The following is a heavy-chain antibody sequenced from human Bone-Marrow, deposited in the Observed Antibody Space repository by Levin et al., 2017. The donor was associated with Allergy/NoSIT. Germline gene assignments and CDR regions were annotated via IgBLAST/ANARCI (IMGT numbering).Heavy chain of an antibody. J-gene: IGHJ3*02. D-gene: IGHD3-10*01. Sequence: AGESLKISCAASAFTFSSYNMHWVRQAPGKGLEWVAVISYDGSNTYYADSVKGRFTISRDNSKNTLYLQMNSLRAEDTAVYYCARILTEFDMLRGIYSFDIWGQGTMVTVSS. V-gene: IGHV3-30-3*01. CDR2: ISYDGSNT. CDR3: ARILTEFDMLRGIYSFDI. CDR1: AFTFSSYN.